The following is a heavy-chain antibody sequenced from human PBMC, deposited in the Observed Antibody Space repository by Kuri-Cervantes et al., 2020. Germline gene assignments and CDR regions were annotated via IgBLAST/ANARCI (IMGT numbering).Heavy chain of an antibody. V-gene: IGHV3-9*01. J-gene: IGHJ3*02. CDR1: GFTFDDYA. CDR3: ARDGSYDYVWGSYRYTPSEAFDI. D-gene: IGHD3-16*02. Sequence: SLKISCAASGFTFDDYAMHWVRQAPGKGLEWVSGISWNSGSIGYADSVKGRFTISRDNAKNSLYLQMNSLRAEDTAVYYCARDGSYDYVWGSYRYTPSEAFDIWGQGTMVTVSS. CDR2: ISWNSGSI.